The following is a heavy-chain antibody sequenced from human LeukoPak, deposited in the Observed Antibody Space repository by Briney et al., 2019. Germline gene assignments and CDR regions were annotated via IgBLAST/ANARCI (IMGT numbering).Heavy chain of an antibody. CDR3: ARGGYCGGDCYFYY. V-gene: IGHV4-61*02. CDR2: IYTSGST. D-gene: IGHD2-21*02. J-gene: IGHJ4*02. CDR1: GGSISSGSYY. Sequence: PSQTLSLTCTVPGGSISSGSYYWSWIRQPAGKGLEWIGRIYTSGSTNYNPSLKSRVTISVDTSKNQFSLKLSSVTAADTAVYYCARGGYCGGDCYFYYWGQGTLVTVSS.